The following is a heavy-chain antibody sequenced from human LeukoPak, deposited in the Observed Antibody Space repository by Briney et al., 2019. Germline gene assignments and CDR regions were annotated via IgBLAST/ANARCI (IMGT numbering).Heavy chain of an antibody. J-gene: IGHJ4*02. D-gene: IGHD3-16*01. CDR1: GSTFTSIV. Sequence: ASVKVSCKAPGSTFTSIVISWVRQAPGQGLEWMGWISTDNGDTNYAQKLQGRVTMTTDTSTSTAYMELRSLRSDDTAVYYCAREGLGELTLDCWGQGTLVTVSS. CDR3: AREGLGELTLDC. CDR2: ISTDNGDT. V-gene: IGHV1-18*01.